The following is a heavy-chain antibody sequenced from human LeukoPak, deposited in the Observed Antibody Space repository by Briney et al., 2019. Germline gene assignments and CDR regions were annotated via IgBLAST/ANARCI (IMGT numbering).Heavy chain of an antibody. D-gene: IGHD2-2*01. J-gene: IGHJ6*02. CDR2: IDPNSGGT. CDR1: GYTFTGYY. Sequence: GASVKVSCKASGYTFTGYYMHWVRQAPGQGLEWMGWIDPNSGGTNYAQTFQGKVTMTRDTSTSTAYMELSRLRSGDTAVYYCARDLVVVPAAKYYYYYGMDVWGQGTTVTVSS. V-gene: IGHV1-2*02. CDR3: ARDLVVVPAAKYYYYYGMDV.